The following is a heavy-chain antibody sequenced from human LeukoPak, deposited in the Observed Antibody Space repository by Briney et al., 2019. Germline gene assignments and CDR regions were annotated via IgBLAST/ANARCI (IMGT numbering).Heavy chain of an antibody. CDR2: ISSSGSTI. D-gene: IGHD3-10*02. Sequence: GGSLRLSCAASGFTFAKYAMTWVRQAPGKGLEWVSYISSSGSTIYYADSVKGRFTISRDNAKNSLYLQMNSLRAEDTAVYYCAELGITMIGGVWGKGTTVTISS. CDR3: AELGITMIGGV. CDR1: GFTFAKYA. J-gene: IGHJ6*04. V-gene: IGHV3-48*03.